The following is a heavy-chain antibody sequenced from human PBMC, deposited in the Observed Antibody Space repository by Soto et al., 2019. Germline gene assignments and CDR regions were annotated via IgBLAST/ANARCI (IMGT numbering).Heavy chain of an antibody. D-gene: IGHD2-2*01. J-gene: IGHJ5*02. Sequence: ASVKVSCKASGYTFTSYGISWVRQAPGQGLEWMGWISAYNGNTNYAQKLQGRVTMTTDTSTSTAYMELRSLRSDDTAVYYCARVGSRSLGYCSSASCDNWFDPWGQGTLVTVSS. CDR3: ARVGSRSLGYCSSASCDNWFDP. CDR2: ISAYNGNT. V-gene: IGHV1-18*01. CDR1: GYTFTSYG.